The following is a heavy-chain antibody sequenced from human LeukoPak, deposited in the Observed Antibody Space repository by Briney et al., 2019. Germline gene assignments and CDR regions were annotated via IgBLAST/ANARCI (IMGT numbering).Heavy chain of an antibody. CDR1: GFIFSTYS. D-gene: IGHD6-19*01. V-gene: IGHV3-7*01. Sequence: GGSLRLSCAASGFIFSTYSMNWVRQAPGKGLEWVANIKQDGSEKYYVDSVKGRFTISRDNAKNSLYLQMNSLRAEDTAVYYCARERRSTVAGRNVIVYWGQGTLVTVSS. CDR2: IKQDGSEK. CDR3: ARERRSTVAGRNVIVY. J-gene: IGHJ4*02.